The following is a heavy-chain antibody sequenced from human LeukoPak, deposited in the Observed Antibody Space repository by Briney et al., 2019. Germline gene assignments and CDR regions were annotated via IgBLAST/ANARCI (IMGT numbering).Heavy chain of an antibody. V-gene: IGHV3-30*03. CDR3: ARAENFWSGLLDY. Sequence: GGSLRLSCAASGFTFSSYGMHWVRQAPGKGLEWVASISKDGNNRLYAESLKGRLNISRDTSKNTVFLEINSLGHNDTALYYCARAENFWSGLLDYWGQGTLVTVSS. CDR1: GFTFSSYG. CDR2: ISKDGNNR. D-gene: IGHD3-3*01. J-gene: IGHJ4*02.